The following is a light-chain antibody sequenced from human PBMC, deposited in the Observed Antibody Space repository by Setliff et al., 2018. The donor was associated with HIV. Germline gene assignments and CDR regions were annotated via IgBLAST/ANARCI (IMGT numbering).Light chain of an antibody. Sequence: ALTQPRSVSGSRGQSVTFSCTGASSDVGNYDYVSWYRQHPGKAPKLMIYHVNKRPSGVPARFSGFKSGNTASLTISGLQPEDEADYYCCSYAGSYSFVFGTGTKVTVL. V-gene: IGLV2-11*01. CDR1: SSDVGNYDY. CDR3: CSYAGSYSFV. J-gene: IGLJ1*01. CDR2: HVN.